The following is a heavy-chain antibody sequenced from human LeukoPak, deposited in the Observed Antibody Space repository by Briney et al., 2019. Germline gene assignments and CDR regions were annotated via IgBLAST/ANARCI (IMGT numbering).Heavy chain of an antibody. CDR1: GGTFSSYG. D-gene: IGHD3-22*01. CDR3: ARGPDSSGYNSEYSFEY. CDR2: IIPIFGTA. Sequence: ASVKVSRKASGGTFSSYGISWVRQAPGQGLEWMGGIIPIFGTANYAQKFQGRVTITADESTSTAYMELSSLRAEDTAVYYCARGPDSSGYNSEYSFEYWGQGTLVTVSS. J-gene: IGHJ4*02. V-gene: IGHV1-69*13.